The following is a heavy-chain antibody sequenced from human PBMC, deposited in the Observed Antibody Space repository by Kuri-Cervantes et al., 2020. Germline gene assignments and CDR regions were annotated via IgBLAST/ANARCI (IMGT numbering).Heavy chain of an antibody. D-gene: IGHD6-19*01. Sequence: SVKVSCKASGYTFTYRYLHWVRRAPGQGLEWMGGIIPIFGTANYAQKFQGRVTITADESPTTAYMELSSLRSEDTAVYYCATGYSSGWLPGVGMDVWGQGTTVTVSS. J-gene: IGHJ6*02. CDR3: ATGYSSGWLPGVGMDV. V-gene: IGHV1-69*13. CDR1: GYTFTYRY. CDR2: IIPIFGTA.